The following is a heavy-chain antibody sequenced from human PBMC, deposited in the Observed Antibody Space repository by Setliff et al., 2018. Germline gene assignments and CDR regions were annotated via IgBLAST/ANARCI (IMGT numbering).Heavy chain of an antibody. V-gene: IGHV1-24*01. J-gene: IGHJ4*02. Sequence: GASVKVSCKVSGYTLTELSMHWVRQAPGKGLEWMGGFDPEDGETIYAQKFQGRVTMTEDTSTDTAYMELSSLSSEDTAVYYCATQPLQWELLGFDYWGQGTLVTVSS. CDR2: FDPEDGET. D-gene: IGHD1-26*01. CDR1: GYTLTELS. CDR3: ATQPLQWELLGFDY.